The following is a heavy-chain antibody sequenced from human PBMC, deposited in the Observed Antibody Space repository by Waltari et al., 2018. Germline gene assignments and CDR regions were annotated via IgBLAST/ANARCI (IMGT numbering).Heavy chain of an antibody. D-gene: IGHD2-15*01. CDR1: GYSLNEIS. CDR2: FDSEDGET. Sequence: QVQLVQSGAEVKKPGASVKVSCKVSGYSLNEISMHWVRQAPGKGLEWKGGFDSEDGETIYAQKFQGRVTMTEDTSTDTAYMELSSLRSEDTAVYYCATDQDGGNDYWGQGTLVTVSS. CDR3: ATDQDGGNDY. V-gene: IGHV1-24*01. J-gene: IGHJ4*02.